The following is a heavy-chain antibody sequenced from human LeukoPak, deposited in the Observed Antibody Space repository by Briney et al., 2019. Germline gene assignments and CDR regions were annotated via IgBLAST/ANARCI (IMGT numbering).Heavy chain of an antibody. CDR1: GFTFDDYA. V-gene: IGHV3-9*03. Sequence: GRSLRLSCAASGFTFDDYAMHWVRQAPGKGLEWVSGISWNSGSIGYADSVKGRFTISRDNAKNSLYLQMNSLRAEDMTLYYGAKGSYISYSSSWSFDYWGQGTLVTVSS. CDR3: AKGSYISYSSSWSFDY. J-gene: IGHJ4*02. D-gene: IGHD6-13*01. CDR2: ISWNSGSI.